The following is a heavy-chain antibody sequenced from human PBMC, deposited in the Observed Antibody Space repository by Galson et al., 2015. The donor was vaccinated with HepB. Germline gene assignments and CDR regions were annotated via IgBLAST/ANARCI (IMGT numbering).Heavy chain of an antibody. Sequence: SLRLSCAASGFTVSSNYMSWVRQAPGKGLEWVSVIYSGGSTYYADSVKGRFTISRDNSKNTLYLQMNSLRAEDTAVYYCARELYDILTGRLSRFDYWGQGTLVTVSS. CDR2: IYSGGST. CDR1: GFTVSSNY. V-gene: IGHV3-66*01. CDR3: ARELYDILTGRLSRFDY. J-gene: IGHJ4*02. D-gene: IGHD3-9*01.